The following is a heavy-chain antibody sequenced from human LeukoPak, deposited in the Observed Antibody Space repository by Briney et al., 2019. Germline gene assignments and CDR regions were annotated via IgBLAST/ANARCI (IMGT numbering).Heavy chain of an antibody. CDR1: GGSISSGDYY. V-gene: IGHV4-30-4*01. D-gene: IGHD2-15*01. Sequence: KPSETLSLTCTVSGGSISSGDYYWSWIRQPPGKGLEWIGYIYDSGSTYYNPSLESLVTMSVDTSKNQFSLKLSSVTAADTAVYYCAVVAATLAYWGQGTLVTVSS. CDR3: AVVAATLAY. CDR2: IYDSGST. J-gene: IGHJ4*02.